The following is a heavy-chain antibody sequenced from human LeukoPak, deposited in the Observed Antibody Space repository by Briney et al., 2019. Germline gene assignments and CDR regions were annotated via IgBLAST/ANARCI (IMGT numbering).Heavy chain of an antibody. Sequence: GGSLRLSCVASGFTFSGYWMSWVRQAPGKGLEWVANIKQDGSERDYVDSVKGRFTISRDNAKNSLYLQMNSLRAEDTAVYYCARDLSGVTGYTYGRGIDYWGQGTLVTVSS. J-gene: IGHJ4*02. CDR3: ARDLSGVTGYTYGRGIDY. V-gene: IGHV3-7*01. CDR1: GFTFSGYW. CDR2: IKQDGSER. D-gene: IGHD5-18*01.